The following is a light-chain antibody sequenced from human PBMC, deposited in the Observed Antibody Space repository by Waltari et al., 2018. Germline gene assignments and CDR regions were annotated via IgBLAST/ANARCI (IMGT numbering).Light chain of an antibody. Sequence: QSVLTQPPSVSGAPGQRVTISCTGSNSNIGAGYYVHWYQQLPGTAPKLLIYSENGRPSGVPDRFSGSKSGTSASLAITGLQAEDEADYYCQSYDNSFVIFGGGTKLTVL. CDR2: SEN. V-gene: IGLV1-40*01. CDR1: NSNIGAGYY. J-gene: IGLJ2*01. CDR3: QSYDNSFVI.